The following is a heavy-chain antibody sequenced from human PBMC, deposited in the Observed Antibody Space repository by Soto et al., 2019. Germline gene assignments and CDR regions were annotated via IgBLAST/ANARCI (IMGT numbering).Heavy chain of an antibody. CDR1: GFTFISYA. Sequence: PGGSLRLSCAASGFTFISYAMSWGRQAPGKGLEWVSAISGSGGSTYYADSVKGRFTISRDNSKNTLYLQMNSLRAEDTAVYYCAKLHLEWELRSGLDYWGQGTLVTVS. V-gene: IGHV3-23*01. J-gene: IGHJ4*02. CDR3: AKLHLEWELRSGLDY. CDR2: ISGSGGST. D-gene: IGHD1-26*01.